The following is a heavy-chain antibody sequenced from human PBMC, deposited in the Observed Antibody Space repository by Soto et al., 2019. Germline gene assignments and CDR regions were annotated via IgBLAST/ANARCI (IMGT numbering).Heavy chain of an antibody. CDR2: IYYSGST. Sequence: SETLSLTCTASGGSISSGAYYWSWIPQHPGKGLEWIGYIYYSGSTYYNPSLKSRVIISVDTSKNQFSLMLSSVTGADAAVYYCGVTSGVAFVRWGLGGMVTV. CDR3: GVTSGVAFVR. V-gene: IGHV4-31*03. D-gene: IGHD3-10*01. J-gene: IGHJ3*02. CDR1: GGSISSGAYY.